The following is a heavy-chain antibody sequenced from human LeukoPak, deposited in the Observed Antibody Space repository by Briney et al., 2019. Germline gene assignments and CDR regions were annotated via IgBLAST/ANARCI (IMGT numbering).Heavy chain of an antibody. CDR3: ARGLPGRDGYNWDDAFDI. D-gene: IGHD5-24*01. CDR1: GGTFSSYA. Sequence: SVKVSCKASGGTFSSYAISWVRQAPGQGLEWMGRIIPIFGTANYAQKFQGRVTITTDESTSTAYMELSSLRSEDTAVYYCARGLPGRDGYNWDDAFDIWGQGTMVTVSS. V-gene: IGHV1-69*05. J-gene: IGHJ3*02. CDR2: IIPIFGTA.